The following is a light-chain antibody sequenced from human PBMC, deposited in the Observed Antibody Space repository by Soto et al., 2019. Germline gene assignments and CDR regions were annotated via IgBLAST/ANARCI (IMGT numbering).Light chain of an antibody. J-gene: IGLJ2*01. CDR3: AAWDDSLNGVV. V-gene: IGLV1-44*01. CDR1: SSNIGSNT. Sequence: QSVLTQPPSASGTPGQRVTISCSGSSSNIGSNTVNWYQQLPGTAPKLLIYNNNQRPSWVPDRFSGSKSGTSASLAISGRQSEDEADYYCAAWDDSLNGVVFGGGTKLTVL. CDR2: NNN.